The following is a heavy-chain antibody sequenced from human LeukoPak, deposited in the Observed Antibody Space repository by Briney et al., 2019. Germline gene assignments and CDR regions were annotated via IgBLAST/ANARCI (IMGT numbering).Heavy chain of an antibody. D-gene: IGHD3-22*01. V-gene: IGHV4-59*01. CDR3: ARDPGYYYDSSGWFDI. CDR1: GGPISSYY. J-gene: IGHJ3*02. CDR2: IYYSGST. Sequence: SETLSLTCTVSGGPISSYYWSWIRQPPGKGLEWIGYIYYSGSTNYNPSLKSRVTISVDTSKNQFSLKLSSVTAADTAVYYCARDPGYYYDSSGWFDIWGQGTMVTVSS.